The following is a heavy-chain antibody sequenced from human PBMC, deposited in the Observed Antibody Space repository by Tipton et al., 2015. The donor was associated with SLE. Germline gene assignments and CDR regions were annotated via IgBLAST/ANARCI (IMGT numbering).Heavy chain of an antibody. Sequence: TLSLTCTVSGASISSHSWSWIRQPPGRGLQWIGFFFASGSTNYNSSLKSRVTMSVDTAKNQFSLNLRSVTAADTAIYYCARTDIVFSNSWVFDYWGQGSLVTVSS. CDR3: ARTDIVFSNSWVFDY. J-gene: IGHJ4*02. V-gene: IGHV4-4*07. D-gene: IGHD6-13*01. CDR1: GASISSHS. CDR2: FFASGST.